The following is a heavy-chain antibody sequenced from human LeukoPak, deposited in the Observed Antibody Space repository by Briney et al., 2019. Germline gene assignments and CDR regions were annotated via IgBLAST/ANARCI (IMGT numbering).Heavy chain of an antibody. CDR1: GFTFSSYA. D-gene: IGHD2-15*01. V-gene: IGHV3-23*01. CDR3: AKGPGRYCSGGSCYSGN. J-gene: IGHJ4*02. CDR2: ISGSGGST. Sequence: GGSLRLSCAASGFTFSSYAMSWVRQAPGKGLEWVSAISGSGGSTYYADSVKGRFTISRDNSKNTLYLQMNSLRAEDTAVYYCAKGPGRYCSGGSCYSGNWGQGTLVTVSS.